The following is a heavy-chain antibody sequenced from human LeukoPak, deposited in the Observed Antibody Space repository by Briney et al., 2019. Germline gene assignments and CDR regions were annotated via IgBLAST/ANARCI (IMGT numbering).Heavy chain of an antibody. Sequence: GASVKVSCKASGYTFTSYGISWVRQAPGQGLEWMGWISAYNGNTNYAQKLQGRVTMTTDTSTSTAYMELRSLRSDDTAVYYCARASYGSGSYYVAVGYYYYYGMDVWGQGTTVTVSS. V-gene: IGHV1-18*01. CDR3: ARASYGSGSYYVAVGYYYYYGMDV. D-gene: IGHD3-10*01. CDR1: GYTFTSYG. J-gene: IGHJ6*02. CDR2: ISAYNGNT.